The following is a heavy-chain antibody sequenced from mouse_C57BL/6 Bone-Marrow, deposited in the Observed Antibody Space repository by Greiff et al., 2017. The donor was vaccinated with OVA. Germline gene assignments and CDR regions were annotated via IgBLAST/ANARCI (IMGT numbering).Heavy chain of an antibody. J-gene: IGHJ3*01. Sequence: QVQLQQPGAELVKPGASVKLSCKASGYTFTSYWMQWVNQGPGQGLEWIGEIDPSDSYTNYNQKFKGKATLTVYTSSSTAYMQLSSLTSEDSAVYYCTRGTNWEFAYWGQGTLVTVSA. CDR3: TRGTNWEFAY. CDR1: GYTFTSYW. D-gene: IGHD4-1*01. CDR2: IDPSDSYT. V-gene: IGHV1-50*01.